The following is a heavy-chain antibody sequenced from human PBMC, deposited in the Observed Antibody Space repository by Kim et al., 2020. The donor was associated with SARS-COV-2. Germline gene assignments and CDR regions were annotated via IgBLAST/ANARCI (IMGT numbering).Heavy chain of an antibody. CDR2: INPNSGGT. D-gene: IGHD3-3*01. CDR3: ARDRFDDYWSAYYVGTFYVDY. J-gene: IGHJ4*02. V-gene: IGHV1-2*02. Sequence: ASVKVSCKSSGYTFTNYYIHWVRQAPGQGLEWMGWINPNSGGTNYAQDFQGRVTMTRDTSATTTYMELGSLRSDDTAVYYCARDRFDDYWSAYYVGTFYVDYWGQGTLVTVSS. CDR1: GYTFTNYY.